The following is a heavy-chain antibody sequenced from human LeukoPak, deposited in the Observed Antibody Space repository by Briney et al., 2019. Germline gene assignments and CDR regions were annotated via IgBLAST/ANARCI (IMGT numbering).Heavy chain of an antibody. J-gene: IGHJ4*02. D-gene: IGHD2-21*01. CDR2: INPNSGDT. CDR1: GYTFTDYY. V-gene: IGHV1-2*02. Sequence: ASVSVSCKASGYTFTDYYMHWVRQAPGQGLEWMGWINPNSGDTKSAQAFQGRVTMTRDTSVNTAYMELSSLRSGDTAVYYCARGSPMTKSFPQDYWGQGTLITVSS. CDR3: ARGSPMTKSFPQDY.